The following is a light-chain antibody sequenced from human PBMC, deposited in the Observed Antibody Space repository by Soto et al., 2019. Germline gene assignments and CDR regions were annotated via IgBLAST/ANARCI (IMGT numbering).Light chain of an antibody. CDR1: SSDVGGYNY. V-gene: IGLV2-14*01. J-gene: IGLJ1*01. CDR2: DVS. Sequence: QSALTQPASVSGSPGQSITISRTGTSSDVGGYNYVSWYLQHPGKAPKLMIYDVSNRPSGVSNRFSGSKSANTASPTISGLQAEDEADYYCSSYTSSSTLYVFGTGTKVTVL. CDR3: SSYTSSSTLYV.